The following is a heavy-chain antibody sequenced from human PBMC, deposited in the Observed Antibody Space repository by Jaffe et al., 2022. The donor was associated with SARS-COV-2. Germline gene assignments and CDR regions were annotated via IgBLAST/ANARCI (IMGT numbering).Heavy chain of an antibody. Sequence: QVQLQESGPGLVKPSETLSLICTVSGYSISSGYYWSWIRQPPGKGLEWIGTIYHSGSTYHNPSLESRVTLSVDTSENQFSLKLSSVTAADTAVYYCAREILGLRNSAYGYWGQGTLVTVSS. D-gene: IGHD4-17*01. CDR1: GYSISSGYY. J-gene: IGHJ4*02. CDR3: AREILGLRNSAYGY. CDR2: IYHSGST. V-gene: IGHV4-38-2*02.